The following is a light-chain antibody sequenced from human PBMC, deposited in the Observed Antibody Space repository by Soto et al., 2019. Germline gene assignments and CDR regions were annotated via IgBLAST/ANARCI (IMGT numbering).Light chain of an antibody. CDR1: QSVFYSSNSKNY. J-gene: IGKJ1*01. CDR3: QQSYATPWT. V-gene: IGKV4-1*01. CDR2: WAS. Sequence: DIVMTQSPDSLAVSLGERATINCKSSQSVFYSSNSKNYLAWYQQKPGQPPKLLIYWASLRESGVPDRFSGSGSATDFTLTISSLQAEDVAVYYCQQSYATPWTFGQGTKVEIK.